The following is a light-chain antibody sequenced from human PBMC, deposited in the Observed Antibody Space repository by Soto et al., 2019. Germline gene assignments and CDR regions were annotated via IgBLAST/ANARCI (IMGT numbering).Light chain of an antibody. J-gene: IGLJ1*01. CDR2: HVS. CDR3: ISYTDRQSDL. Sequence: QSVLTQPPSASGSPGQSVTISCTGAGTDVGQYNYVSWYQQHPGKAPKLLIHHVSRRPSGVPARFSGSKSGNTASLTVSGLQTEDEADYYCISYTDRQSDLFGTGTKVTVL. CDR1: GTDVGQYNY. V-gene: IGLV2-8*01.